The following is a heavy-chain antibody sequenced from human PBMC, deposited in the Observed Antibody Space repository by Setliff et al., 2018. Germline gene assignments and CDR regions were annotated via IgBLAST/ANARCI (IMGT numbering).Heavy chain of an antibody. V-gene: IGHV1-18*01. CDR2: ISTYNGKT. CDR3: ARRNFYYDSSGFALYYYYMDV. J-gene: IGHJ6*03. CDR1: GYIFTSYG. Sequence: ASVKVSCKASGYIFTSYGFCWVRQAPGQGLEWMGWISTYNGKTNYAQKFQGRVTMTTDTSTSTAYMELRSLRSDDTAVYYCARRNFYYDSSGFALYYYYMDVWGKGTTVTVSS. D-gene: IGHD3-22*01.